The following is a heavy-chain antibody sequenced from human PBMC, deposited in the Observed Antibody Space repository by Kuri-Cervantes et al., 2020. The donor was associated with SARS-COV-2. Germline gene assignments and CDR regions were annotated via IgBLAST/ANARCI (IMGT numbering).Heavy chain of an antibody. D-gene: IGHD1-1*01. J-gene: IGHJ5*02. CDR1: GYTLTELS. CDR3: ARFRVQLERRHPLSWSDP. V-gene: IGHV1-24*01. CDR2: FDPEDGET. Sequence: ASVKVSCKVSGYTLTELSMHWVRQAPGKGLEWMGGFDPEDGETIYAQKFQGRVTMTEDTSTDTAYMELRSLRSDDTAVYYCARFRVQLERRHPLSWSDPWGQGTLVTVSS.